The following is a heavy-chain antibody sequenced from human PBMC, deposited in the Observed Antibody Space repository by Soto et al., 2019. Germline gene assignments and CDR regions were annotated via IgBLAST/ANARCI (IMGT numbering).Heavy chain of an antibody. J-gene: IGHJ4*02. V-gene: IGHV1-2*02. Sequence: QVQLVQSGAEVKKPGASVNVSCEASGYTFTGSSIHWVRQAPGQGLEWMGYINPNSGDTIFAQKFQGRVTMTRDTSISTAYMEFSRVASDDTAVYYCARDLTGDPNYWGQGTLVTVSS. CDR3: ARDLTGDPNY. CDR2: INPNSGDT. D-gene: IGHD7-27*01. CDR1: GYTFTGSS.